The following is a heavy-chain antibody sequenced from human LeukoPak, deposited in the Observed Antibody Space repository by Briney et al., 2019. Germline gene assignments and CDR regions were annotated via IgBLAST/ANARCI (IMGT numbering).Heavy chain of an antibody. CDR1: GDSISSRSYS. CDR3: VRQEVYCFGGKCYGDYAMGV. V-gene: IGHV4-39*01. D-gene: IGHD4-17*01. Sequence: SETLSLTCTVSGDSISSRSYSWGSIRPPPGKGLEWIGTLYYRGSTFYNPSLNSRVIISVDTSPNQFSLSLSSVPAADTSIYYCVRQEVYCFGGKCYGDYAMGVWGQGTTVTASS. CDR2: LYYRGST. J-gene: IGHJ6*02.